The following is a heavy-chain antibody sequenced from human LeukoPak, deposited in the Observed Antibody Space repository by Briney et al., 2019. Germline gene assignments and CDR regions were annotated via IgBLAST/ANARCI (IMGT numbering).Heavy chain of an antibody. CDR3: ARLGAYYYDSSGTGAFDI. CDR2: IYYSGST. Sequence: SETLSLTCTVSGGSISSYYWSWIRQPPGKGLEWIGYIYYSGSTNYNPSLKSRVTISVDTSKNQFSLKLSSVTAADTAVYYCARLGAYYYDSSGTGAFDIWGQGTMVTVSS. CDR1: GGSISSYY. J-gene: IGHJ3*02. D-gene: IGHD3-22*01. V-gene: IGHV4-59*01.